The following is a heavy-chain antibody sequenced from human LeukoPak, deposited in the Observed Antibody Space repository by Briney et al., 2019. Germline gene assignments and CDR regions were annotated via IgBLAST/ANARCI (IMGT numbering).Heavy chain of an antibody. Sequence: GSSVKVSCKASGGTFHSYIVTWVRQAPGQGLEWMGGIVPIIGTANYAQKFQGRITITADDSTSTAYMELRSLRSEDTAIYYCARDQRPSCLGGICYSGDYWSQGTLVTVTS. CDR1: GGTFHSYI. D-gene: IGHD2-15*01. J-gene: IGHJ4*02. CDR3: ARDQRPSCLGGICYSGDY. CDR2: IVPIIGTA. V-gene: IGHV1-69*01.